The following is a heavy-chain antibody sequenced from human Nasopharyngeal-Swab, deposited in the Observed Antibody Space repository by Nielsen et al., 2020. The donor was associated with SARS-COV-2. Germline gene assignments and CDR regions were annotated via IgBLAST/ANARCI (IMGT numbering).Heavy chain of an antibody. D-gene: IGHD2-8*01. J-gene: IGHJ6*02. CDR1: GFSITYRF. CDR3: ASGQCINGVCNPTDGLDV. CDR2: ITPFNGNA. V-gene: IGHV1-45*02. Sequence: SVKVSCKASGFSITYRFLHWMRQAPGQALEWMGWITPFNGNAKYAQKFQGRVSITRDGSRTTASLELSSLRPDDTAMYFCASGQCINGVCNPTDGLDVWGQGSSVTVS.